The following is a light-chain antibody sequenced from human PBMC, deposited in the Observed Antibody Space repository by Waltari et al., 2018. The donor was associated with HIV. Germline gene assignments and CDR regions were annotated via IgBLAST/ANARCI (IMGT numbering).Light chain of an antibody. CDR1: NIGRKN. CDR3: QVWDVSNDHHV. Sequence: SYVLTQPPSVSLAPGQTARITCGGNNIGRKNENWYQQKPGQAPVLVVYDDSARPAGMPVRFSGSNSGDTATLTISRVEGVDVADYYCQVWDVSNDHHVFGTGTKVTVL. CDR2: DDS. V-gene: IGLV3-21*02. J-gene: IGLJ1*01.